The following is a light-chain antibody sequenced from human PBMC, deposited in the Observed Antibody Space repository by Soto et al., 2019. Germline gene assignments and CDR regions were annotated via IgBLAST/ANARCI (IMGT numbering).Light chain of an antibody. Sequence: QSVRTQPASVTGSPGQSITISCTGTSSDGGSYNHVSWYQQYPGKAPKLMIYEGSKRPSGVSNRFSGSKSGNTASLTISGLQAEDEADYYCCSYAGSSTWVFGGGTKLTVL. CDR3: CSYAGSSTWV. CDR2: EGS. V-gene: IGLV2-23*01. CDR1: SSDGGSYNH. J-gene: IGLJ3*02.